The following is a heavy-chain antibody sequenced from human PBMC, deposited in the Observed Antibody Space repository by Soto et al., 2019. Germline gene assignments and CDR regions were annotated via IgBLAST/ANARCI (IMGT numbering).Heavy chain of an antibody. CDR3: ATTIRFLEWFRYGMDV. CDR1: GFTFSSYS. V-gene: IGHV3-21*01. CDR2: ISSSSSYI. D-gene: IGHD3-3*01. Sequence: GGSLRLSCAASGFTFSSYSMNWVRQAPGKGLEWVSSISSSSSYIYYADSVKGRFTISRDNAKNSLYLQMNSLRAEDTAVYYCATTIRFLEWFRYGMDVCGQGPTVTVSS. J-gene: IGHJ6*02.